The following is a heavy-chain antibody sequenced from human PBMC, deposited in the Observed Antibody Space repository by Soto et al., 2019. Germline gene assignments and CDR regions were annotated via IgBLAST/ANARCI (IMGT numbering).Heavy chain of an antibody. CDR3: ARVDIYCSSTSCPRP. CDR1: GGTFSSYA. J-gene: IGHJ5*02. Sequence: ASVKVSCKASGGTFSSYAISWVRQAPGQGLEWMGGIIPIFGTANYAQKFQGRVTITADESTRTAYMELSSLRSEDTAVYYCARVDIYCSSTSCPRPWGQGTLVTVSS. D-gene: IGHD2-2*01. V-gene: IGHV1-69*13. CDR2: IIPIFGTA.